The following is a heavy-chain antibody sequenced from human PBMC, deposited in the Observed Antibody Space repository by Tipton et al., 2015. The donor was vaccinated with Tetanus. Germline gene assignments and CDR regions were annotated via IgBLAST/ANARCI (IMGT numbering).Heavy chain of an antibody. CDR1: GFIFSSYG. D-gene: IGHD2-15*01. J-gene: IGHJ4*02. CDR2: SWYDGTDK. CDR3: AREADCSGGSCFSGDFDT. Sequence: SLRLSCAASGFIFSSYGIHWVRQAPGKGLEWVAVSWYDGTDKYYADSVKGRFTTSRDNSKNILYLQMNSLRAEDTAVYYCAREADCSGGSCFSGDFDTWGQGTQVTVSS. V-gene: IGHV3-33*01.